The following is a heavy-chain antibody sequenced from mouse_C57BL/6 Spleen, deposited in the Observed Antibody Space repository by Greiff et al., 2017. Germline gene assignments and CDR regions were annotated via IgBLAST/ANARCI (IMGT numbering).Heavy chain of an antibody. Sequence: VQLQQSGPELVKPGASVKISCKASGYAFSSSWMNWVKQRPGKGLEWIGRIYPGDGDTNYTGKFKGKATLTADKSSSTAYMQLSSLTSEDSAVYSCANLIATVSFDYWGQGTTLTVSS. CDR1: GYAFSSSW. CDR2: IYPGDGDT. D-gene: IGHD2-4*01. V-gene: IGHV1-82*01. J-gene: IGHJ2*01. CDR3: ANLIATVSFDY.